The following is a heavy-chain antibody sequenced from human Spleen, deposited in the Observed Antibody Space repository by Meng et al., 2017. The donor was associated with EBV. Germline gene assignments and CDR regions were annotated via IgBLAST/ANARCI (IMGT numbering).Heavy chain of an antibody. CDR2: IYHDGSA. J-gene: IGHJ5*02. Sequence: LQLPAPGSVLVKPSETLSLPCDVSGGSTPTGGYSWSLIRQPPGKGLEWIGYIYHDGSAYYNPSLRSRVTISEDRSKNQFSLKLSSVTAADTAVYYCARGGQYYYVNWFDPWGQGTLVTVSS. CDR1: GGSTPTGGYS. V-gene: IGHV4-30-2*01. D-gene: IGHD3-10*02. CDR3: ARGGQYYYVNWFDP.